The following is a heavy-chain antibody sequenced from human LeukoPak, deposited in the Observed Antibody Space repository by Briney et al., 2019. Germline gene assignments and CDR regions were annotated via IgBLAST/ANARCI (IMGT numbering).Heavy chain of an antibody. CDR3: ARATETFSWFLQH. Sequence: SETLSLTCSVSGGSIGSYYWSWIRQPPGRGLEWIGHLSNSGSTNYNPSLKSRVTISVDTSKNQFSLKLNSVTAADTAVYYCARATETFSWFLQHWGQGTLVTVSS. J-gene: IGHJ1*01. V-gene: IGHV4-59*01. CDR2: LSNSGST. D-gene: IGHD6-13*01. CDR1: GGSIGSYY.